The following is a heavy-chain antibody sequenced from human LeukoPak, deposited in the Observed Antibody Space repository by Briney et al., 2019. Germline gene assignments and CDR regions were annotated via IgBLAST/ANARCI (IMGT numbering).Heavy chain of an antibody. CDR1: GGSFSGYY. D-gene: IGHD1-1*01. CDR3: ARGRRFYYYYYMDV. CDR2: INHSGST. Sequence: SETLSLTCAVYGGSFSGYYWSWIRQPPGKGLEWIGEINHSGSTNYNPSLKSRVTISVDTSKSQFSLKLSSVTAADTAVYYCARGRRFYYYYYMDVWGKGTTVTVSS. V-gene: IGHV4-34*01. J-gene: IGHJ6*03.